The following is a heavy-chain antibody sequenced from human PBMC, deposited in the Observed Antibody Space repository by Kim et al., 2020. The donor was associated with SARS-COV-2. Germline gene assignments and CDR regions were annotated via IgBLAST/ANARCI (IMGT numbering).Heavy chain of an antibody. J-gene: IGHJ4*02. CDR3: ATVAGFRGTRSSGPDY. Sequence: LRSRLTIPRDNSKNTLYLQMNSLRAEDTAVYYCATVAGFRGTRSSGPDYWGQGTLVTVSS. D-gene: IGHD3-16*01. V-gene: IGHV3-23*01.